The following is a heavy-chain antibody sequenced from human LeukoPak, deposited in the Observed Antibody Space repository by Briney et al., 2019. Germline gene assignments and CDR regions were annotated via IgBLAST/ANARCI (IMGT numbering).Heavy chain of an antibody. V-gene: IGHV6-1*01. J-gene: IGHJ5*02. Sequence: SQTLSLTCAISGDSVSSNSVTWNSIRQSPSRGLEWLGRTYYRSTWYNDYAVSVRGRITVNPDTSKNQFSLHLNSVTPEDTAVYYCARRLTQYDCFDPWGQGILVTVSS. CDR2: TYYRSTWYN. CDR1: GDSVSSNSVT. D-gene: IGHD2-2*01. CDR3: ARRLTQYDCFDP.